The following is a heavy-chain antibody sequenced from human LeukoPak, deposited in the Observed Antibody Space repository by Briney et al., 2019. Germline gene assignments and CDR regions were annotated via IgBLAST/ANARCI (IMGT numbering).Heavy chain of an antibody. D-gene: IGHD3-9*01. Sequence: SQTLSLTCALSGDSVSSNSAAWHWLRQSPSRGLEWLGSTYYRSKWYNDYAVSVKSRITINPDTSKNQFSLQLNSVTPEDTAVYYCARRAAHHDTPFFDYWGQGTLVTVSS. V-gene: IGHV6-1*01. CDR1: GDSVSSNSAA. J-gene: IGHJ4*02. CDR3: ARRAAHHDTPFFDY. CDR2: TYYRSKWYN.